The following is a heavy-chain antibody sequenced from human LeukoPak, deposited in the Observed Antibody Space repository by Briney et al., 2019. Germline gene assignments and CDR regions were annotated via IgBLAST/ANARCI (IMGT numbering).Heavy chain of an antibody. Sequence: SETLSLTCAVYGGSFSGYYWSWIRQPPGKGLEWIGEINHSGSTNYNPSLKSRVTILVDTSKNQFSLKLSSVTAADTAVYYCARKSSVTTVINWFDPWGQGTLVTVSS. J-gene: IGHJ5*02. D-gene: IGHD4-17*01. CDR3: ARKSSVTTVINWFDP. CDR2: INHSGST. CDR1: GGSFSGYY. V-gene: IGHV4-34*01.